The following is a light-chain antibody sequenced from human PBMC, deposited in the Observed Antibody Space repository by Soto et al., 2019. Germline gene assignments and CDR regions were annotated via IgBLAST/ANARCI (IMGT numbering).Light chain of an antibody. CDR3: QQYGSSPLT. Sequence: EIVLTQSPDTLSLSPGERATLSCRASQSVSSGSLAWYQQIPGQAPRLLIYGASSRATGIPDRFSGSGSGTDFTLTISRLAPEDFAVYYCQQYGSSPLTFGGGTKVEIK. V-gene: IGKV3-20*01. CDR1: QSVSSGS. CDR2: GAS. J-gene: IGKJ4*01.